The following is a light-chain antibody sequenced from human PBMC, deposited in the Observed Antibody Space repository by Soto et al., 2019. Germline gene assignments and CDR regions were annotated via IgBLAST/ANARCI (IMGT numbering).Light chain of an antibody. CDR3: QQRKIYCHT. CDR2: TAS. Sequence: DIQMTQSPSSLSASVGDRVTITCRASQGIRNDLGWYQQKPGKAPKRLIYTASSLQSGIPTRFSGSGHRTEFTLTVRSLQREDFTAHYWQQRKIYCHTFGGGIQVEIK. J-gene: IGKJ4*02. V-gene: IGKV1-17*01. CDR1: QGIRND.